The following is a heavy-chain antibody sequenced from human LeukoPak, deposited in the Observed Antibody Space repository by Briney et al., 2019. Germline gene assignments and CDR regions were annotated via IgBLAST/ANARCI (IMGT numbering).Heavy chain of an antibody. CDR2: IYTSGST. J-gene: IGHJ6*03. CDR1: GGSISSGSYY. CDR3: ARMSSSWYYYYYMDV. V-gene: IGHV4-61*02. Sequence: SETLSLTCTVSGGSISSGSYYWSWIRQPAGKGLEWIGRIYTSGSTNYNPSLKSRVTISVDTSKNQFSLKLSSVTAADTAVYYCARMSSSWYYYYYMDVWGKGTTVTVSS. D-gene: IGHD6-13*01.